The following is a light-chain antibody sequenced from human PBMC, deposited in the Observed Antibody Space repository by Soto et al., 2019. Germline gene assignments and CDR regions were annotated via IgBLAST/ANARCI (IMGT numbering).Light chain of an antibody. Sequence: EIVLTQSPGTLSLSPGERATLSCRASQSVSSNFLAWYQQKPSQAPRLLIYGASSRATGIPDRFSGSGSGTDFTLTISRLEPEDFAVYYCHQYGTSPWTFGQGTKVEIK. CDR3: HQYGTSPWT. J-gene: IGKJ1*01. CDR2: GAS. V-gene: IGKV3-20*01. CDR1: QSVSSNF.